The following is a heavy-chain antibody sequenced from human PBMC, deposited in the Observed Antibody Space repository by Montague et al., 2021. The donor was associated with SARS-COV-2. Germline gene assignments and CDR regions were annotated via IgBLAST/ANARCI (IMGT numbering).Heavy chain of an antibody. J-gene: IGHJ4*02. CDR3: ARDNYDYVWGSYRYIY. CDR2: ISYDGSNK. D-gene: IGHD3-16*02. Sequence: SLRLSCAASGFTFSSYAMHWVRQAPGKGLEWVAVISYDGSNKYYXXSVKGRFTISRDNSKNTLYLQMNSLRAEDTAGYYCARDNYDYVWGSYRYIYWGQGTLVTVSS. V-gene: IGHV3-30*04. CDR1: GFTFSSYA.